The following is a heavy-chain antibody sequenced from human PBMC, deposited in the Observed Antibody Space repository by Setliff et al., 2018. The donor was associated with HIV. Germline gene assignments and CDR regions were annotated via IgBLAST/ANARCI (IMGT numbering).Heavy chain of an antibody. CDR2: IYTSGGT. CDR3: ARDDTVVRGHIDY. D-gene: IGHD3-10*01. V-gene: IGHV4-4*07. J-gene: IGHJ4*02. Sequence: SETLSLTCAVYGGSFSGYYWSWVRQPAGRGLEWIGRIYTSGGTNYNPSLKSRVTISVDTSKNQFSLKLSSVTAADTAVYYCARDDTVVRGHIDYWGQGTLVTVSS. CDR1: GGSFSGYY.